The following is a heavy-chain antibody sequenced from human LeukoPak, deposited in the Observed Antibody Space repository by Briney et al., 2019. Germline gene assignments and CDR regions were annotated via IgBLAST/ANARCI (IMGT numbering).Heavy chain of an antibody. CDR1: GGSISSSSYY. V-gene: IGHV4-39*01. CDR3: ARHNSEDIVVVVAENNWFDP. Sequence: SETLSLTCTVSGGSISSSSYYWGWIRQPPGKGLEWIGSIYYSGSTYYNPSLKSRVTISVDTSKNQSSLKLSSVTAADTAVYYCARHNSEDIVVVVAENNWFDPWGQGTLVTVSS. CDR2: IYYSGST. D-gene: IGHD2-15*01. J-gene: IGHJ5*02.